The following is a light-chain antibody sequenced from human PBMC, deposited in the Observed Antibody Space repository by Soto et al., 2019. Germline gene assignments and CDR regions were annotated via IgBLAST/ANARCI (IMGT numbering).Light chain of an antibody. Sequence: QSALTQPASVSGAPVQSITISCTGTSSDVGGYNYVSWYQHHPGKVPQLMIYDVSNRPSGVSNRFSGSKSGNTASLTISGLQAEDEADYYCYSYTSSNTYVFGTGTKVTV. CDR3: YSYTSSNTYV. CDR1: SSDVGGYNY. CDR2: DVS. J-gene: IGLJ1*01. V-gene: IGLV2-14*03.